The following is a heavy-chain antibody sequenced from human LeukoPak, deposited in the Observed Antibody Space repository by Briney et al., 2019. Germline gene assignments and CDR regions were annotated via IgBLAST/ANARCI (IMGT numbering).Heavy chain of an antibody. D-gene: IGHD6-6*01. V-gene: IGHV3-7*01. CDR2: IKQDGSEK. CDR3: ARGRAPGRAARPGGAYYFDY. J-gene: IGHJ4*02. CDR1: GFTFSSYW. Sequence: GGSLRLSCAASGFTFSSYWMSWVRRAPGKGLEWVANIKQDGSEKYYVDSVKGRFTISRDNAKNSLYLQMNSLRAEDTAVYYCARGRAPGRAARPGGAYYFDYWGQGTLVTVSS.